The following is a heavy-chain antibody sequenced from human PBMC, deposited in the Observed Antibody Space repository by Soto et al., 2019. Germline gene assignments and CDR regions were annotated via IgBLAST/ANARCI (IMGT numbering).Heavy chain of an antibody. J-gene: IGHJ5*02. Sequence: PGVSLRLSCAASGFTFSSYAMSWARPAPRKGLEWVSAISGSGGSTYYADSAKGRVTTSRDNSKNTLYLQMNSLRAEDTAVYYCAKDRVVATTYNWFDPWGQGTRVTVSS. CDR3: AKDRVVATTYNWFDP. CDR2: ISGSGGST. CDR1: GFTFSSYA. V-gene: IGHV3-23*01. D-gene: IGHD5-12*01.